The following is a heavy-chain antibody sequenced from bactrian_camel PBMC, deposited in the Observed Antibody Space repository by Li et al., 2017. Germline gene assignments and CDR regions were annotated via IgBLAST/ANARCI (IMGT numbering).Heavy chain of an antibody. J-gene: IGHJ4*01. D-gene: IGHD5*01. CDR3: ATDLMVTTGEYTY. CDR1: TLTLSSYW. V-gene: IGHV3S1*01. Sequence: HVQLVESGGGLVQPGGSLRLSCAASTLTLSSYWMYWVRQAPRKGLEWVSDISSSGRNTNYADSVKGRFIVSRDNAKNTLYLQLDTLKTEDTGVYYCATDLMVTTGEYTYWGQGTQVTVS. CDR2: ISSSGRNT.